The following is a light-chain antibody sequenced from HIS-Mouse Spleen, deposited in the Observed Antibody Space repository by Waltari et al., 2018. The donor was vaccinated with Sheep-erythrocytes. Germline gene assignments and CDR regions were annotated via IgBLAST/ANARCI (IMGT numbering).Light chain of an antibody. J-gene: IGKJ4*01. CDR1: QGISSY. Sequence: IRMTQSPSSLSASTGDRVTITCRASQGISSYLAWYQQKPGKAPKLLIYDASNLDTGVPSRFSGSGSGTDFTFTISSLQPEDIATYYCQQYDNLLTFGGGTKVEIK. V-gene: IGKV1-33*01. CDR3: QQYDNLLT. CDR2: DAS.